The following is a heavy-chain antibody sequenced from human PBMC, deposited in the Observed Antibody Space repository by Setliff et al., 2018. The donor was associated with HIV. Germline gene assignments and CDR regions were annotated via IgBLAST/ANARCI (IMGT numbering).Heavy chain of an antibody. D-gene: IGHD3-10*01. CDR3: ASKGGSEKYPDSVAFDI. CDR1: GYTFSSNY. J-gene: IGHJ3*02. CDR2: INPTGDIH. V-gene: IGHV1-46*01. Sequence: ASVKVSCKASGYTFSSNYMHWVRQAPGQGLEWMGLINPTGDIHFYPQKFQARVTMTRDTSASTVYLELRSLRSEDTAWYFCASKGGSEKYPDSVAFDIWGQGTLVTVSS.